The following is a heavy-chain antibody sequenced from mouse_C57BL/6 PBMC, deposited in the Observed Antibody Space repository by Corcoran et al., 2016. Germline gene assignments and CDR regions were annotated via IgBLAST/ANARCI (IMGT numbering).Heavy chain of an antibody. V-gene: IGHV14-2*01. CDR3: ARCGGYYVPYAMDY. D-gene: IGHD2-3*01. J-gene: IGHJ4*01. CDR1: GFNIKDYY. Sequence: EDQLQKYGAELVKPGASDKLSCTASGFNIKDYYTHWVRQRTEHGLEWIGRIDPEDGETKYAPKFQGKATITADTSSNTAYLQLSSLTSEDTVVYYCARCGGYYVPYAMDYWGQGTSVTVSS. CDR2: IDPEDGET.